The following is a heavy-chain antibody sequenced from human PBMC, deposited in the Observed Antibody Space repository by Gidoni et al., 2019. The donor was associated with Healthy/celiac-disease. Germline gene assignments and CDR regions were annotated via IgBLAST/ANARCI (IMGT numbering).Heavy chain of an antibody. CDR2: ISYDGSNK. V-gene: IGHV3-30-3*01. Sequence: QVQLVESGGGVVQPGTSLRLACAASGFTFSSYAMHWVRQAPGTGLEWVAVISYDGSNKYYADSVKGRFTISRDNSKNTLYLQMNSLIAEDTAVYYCARDQGSGVRGCSFDYWGQGTLVTVSS. D-gene: IGHD3-10*01. CDR1: GFTFSSYA. J-gene: IGHJ4*02. CDR3: ARDQGSGVRGCSFDY.